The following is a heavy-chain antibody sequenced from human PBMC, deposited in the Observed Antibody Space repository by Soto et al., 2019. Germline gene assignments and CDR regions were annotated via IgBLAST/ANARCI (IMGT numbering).Heavy chain of an antibody. Sequence: GGSLRLSCVVSGFTLNSRWMHWVRQTPGKGLVWLSRIQPDGSTTNYADSVKGRFTISRDNAKNTLYLHMNSLRPEDTAMYYCARARNWNDVWGQGTMVTVSS. CDR2: IQPDGSTT. J-gene: IGHJ3*01. CDR1: GFTLNSRW. D-gene: IGHD1-1*01. CDR3: ARARNWNDV. V-gene: IGHV3-74*01.